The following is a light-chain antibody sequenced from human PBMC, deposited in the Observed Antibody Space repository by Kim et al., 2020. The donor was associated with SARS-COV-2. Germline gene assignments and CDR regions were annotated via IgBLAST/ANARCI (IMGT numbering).Light chain of an antibody. CDR1: QSITSN. CDR2: GAS. J-gene: IGKJ1*01. V-gene: IGKV3-20*01. Sequence: LSPEKRATLSCRASQSITSNFVWCQHQPGRPPRRLIYGASCSATGIPDSFCGSGSGTEFTLPIIRLEPDDFVVYYCHQYDGRPRTFGQGTKVEIK. CDR3: HQYDGRPRT.